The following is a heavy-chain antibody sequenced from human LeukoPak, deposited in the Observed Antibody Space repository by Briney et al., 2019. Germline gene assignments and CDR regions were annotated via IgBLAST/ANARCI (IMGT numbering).Heavy chain of an antibody. CDR1: GFIFSSHG. Sequence: SGRSLRLSCAASGFIFSSHGMHWVRQAPGKGLEWVAVIWCYGSIKCYADSVKGRFAISRDNSENMLWLQMNSRRAEDTAVYYCVRWGSNRGADDWGQGTQVIVSS. CDR3: VRWGSNRGADD. V-gene: IGHV3-33*01. J-gene: IGHJ4*02. CDR2: IWCYGSIK. D-gene: IGHD3-16*01.